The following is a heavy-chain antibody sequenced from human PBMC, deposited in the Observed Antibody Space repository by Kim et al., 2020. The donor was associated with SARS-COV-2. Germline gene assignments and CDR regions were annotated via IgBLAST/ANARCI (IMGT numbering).Heavy chain of an antibody. CDR2: IYYSGFT. CDR1: GGSISSYY. Sequence: SETLSLTCTVSGGSISSYYWSWIRQSPGKVLEWIGYIYYSGFTNYSPSLKSRVAMSVDTSKNQFSLKLSSVTAADTAVYYCARGGPGGVTTIDYWGQGT. V-gene: IGHV4-59*01. CDR3: ARGGPGGVTTIDY. D-gene: IGHD4-4*01. J-gene: IGHJ4*02.